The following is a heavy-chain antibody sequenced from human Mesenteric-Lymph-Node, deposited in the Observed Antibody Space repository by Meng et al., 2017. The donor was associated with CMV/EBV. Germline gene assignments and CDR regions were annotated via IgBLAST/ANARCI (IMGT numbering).Heavy chain of an antibody. CDR2: ISSNSGAT. D-gene: IGHD3-10*01. CDR3: ARGVGSSWFDP. Sequence: GESLKISCAASGFTFSANFMHWVRQAPGQGLEWMGWISSNSGATSYAQKFQGRVTLTRDTSISTGYMELSSLTSDDTAVYYCARGVGSSWFDPWGQGTLVTVSS. V-gene: IGHV1-2*02. J-gene: IGHJ5*02. CDR1: GFTFSANF.